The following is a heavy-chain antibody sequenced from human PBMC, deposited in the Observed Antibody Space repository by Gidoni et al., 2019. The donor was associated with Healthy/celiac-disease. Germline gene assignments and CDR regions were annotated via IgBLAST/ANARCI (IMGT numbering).Heavy chain of an antibody. J-gene: IGHJ5*02. V-gene: IGHV4-34*01. CDR3: ATAALHDSSGYLTGGGWFDP. CDR1: GGSFSGYY. Sequence: QVQLQQWGAGLLKPSETLSLTCAVYGGSFSGYYWSWIRQPPGKGLEWIGEINHSGSTNYNPSLKSRVTISVDTSKNQFSLKLSSVTAADTAVYYCATAALHDSSGYLTGGGWFDPWGQGTLVTVSS. CDR2: INHSGST. D-gene: IGHD3-22*01.